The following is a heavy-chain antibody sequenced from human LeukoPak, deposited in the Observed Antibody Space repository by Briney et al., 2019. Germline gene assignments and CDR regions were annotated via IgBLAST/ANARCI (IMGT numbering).Heavy chain of an antibody. V-gene: IGHV1-46*01. CDR3: AREGRKDGGENDSSLDY. CDR2: INPSGGST. CDR1: GYTFTSYY. J-gene: IGHJ4*02. D-gene: IGHD4-23*01. Sequence: GASVKVSCKASGYTFTSYYMQWVRQGPGQGLEWMGVINPSGGSTSYAQKFQGRVTMTRDTSTSTVYMDLSSLRSEDTAVYYCAREGRKDGGENDSSLDYWGQGTLVTVSS.